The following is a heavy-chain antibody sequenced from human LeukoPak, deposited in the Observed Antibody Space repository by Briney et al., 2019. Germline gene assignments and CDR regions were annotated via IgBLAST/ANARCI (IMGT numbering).Heavy chain of an antibody. V-gene: IGHV3-64D*06. J-gene: IGHJ4*02. D-gene: IGHD3-10*01. CDR3: VKDGSGSYYTYYFDY. Sequence: GGSLRLSCSASGFTFSRYAMHWVRQAPGKGLEYISAISSNGGSTYYADSVKGRFTISRDNSKNTLYLQMSSLRAEDTAVYYCVKDGSGSYYTYYFDYWGQGTLVTVSS. CDR2: ISSNGGST. CDR1: GFTFSRYA.